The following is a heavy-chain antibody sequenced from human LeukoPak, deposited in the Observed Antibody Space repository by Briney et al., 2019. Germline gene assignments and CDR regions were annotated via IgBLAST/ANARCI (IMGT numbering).Heavy chain of an antibody. V-gene: IGHV1-69*05. CDR2: IIPIFGTA. J-gene: IGHJ4*02. D-gene: IGHD5-12*01. CDR3: ARTDIVATITRDFDY. CDR1: GGTSSSYA. Sequence: SVKISCKASGGTSSSYAISWVRQAPGQGLECMGRIIPIFGTANYAQKFQGRVTITTDESTSTAYMELSSLRSEDTAVYYCARTDIVATITRDFDYWGQGTLVTVSS.